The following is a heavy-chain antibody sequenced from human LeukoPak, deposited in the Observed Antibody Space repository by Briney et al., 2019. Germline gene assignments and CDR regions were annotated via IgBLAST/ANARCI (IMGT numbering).Heavy chain of an antibody. D-gene: IGHD1-26*01. Sequence: SSETLSLTCTVSGGSISSYYWSWIRQPPGKGLEWIGYIYYSGSTSYNPSLKSRVTISVDTSKNQFSLKLSSVTAADTAVYYCARDVIVGATRAFDIWGQGTMVTVSS. CDR1: GGSISSYY. CDR3: ARDVIVGATRAFDI. J-gene: IGHJ3*02. V-gene: IGHV4-59*12. CDR2: IYYSGST.